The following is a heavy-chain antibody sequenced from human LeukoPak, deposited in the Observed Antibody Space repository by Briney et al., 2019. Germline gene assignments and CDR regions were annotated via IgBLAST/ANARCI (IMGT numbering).Heavy chain of an antibody. J-gene: IGHJ3*02. CDR3: ATRSGYGEVSDAFNI. Sequence: QPGGSLRLSCAASGFTFSSYAMSWVRQAPGKGLEWVSAISGSGGSTYYADSVKGRFTISRDNSKNSVYLQMNSLRAKDTAVYYCATRSGYGEVSDAFNIWGQGTMVTVSS. CDR2: ISGSGGST. D-gene: IGHD3-16*01. CDR1: GFTFSSYA. V-gene: IGHV3-23*01.